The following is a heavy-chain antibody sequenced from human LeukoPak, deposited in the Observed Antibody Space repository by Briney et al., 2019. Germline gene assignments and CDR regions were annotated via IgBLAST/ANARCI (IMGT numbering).Heavy chain of an antibody. V-gene: IGHV3-30-3*01. CDR2: ISYDGSNK. CDR1: GFTFSSYA. CDR3: ARETYYDFWSGLYYYGMDV. J-gene: IGHJ6*02. Sequence: PGRSLRLSCAASGFTFSSYAMHWVRQAPGKGLEWVAVISYDGSNKYYADSVKGRFTISRDNSKNTLYLQMNSLRAEDTAVYYCARETYYDFWSGLYYYGMDVWGQGTTVTVSS. D-gene: IGHD3-3*01.